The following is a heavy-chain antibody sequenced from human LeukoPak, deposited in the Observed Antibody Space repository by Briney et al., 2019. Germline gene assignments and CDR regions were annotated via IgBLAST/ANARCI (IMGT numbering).Heavy chain of an antibody. CDR2: VSHSGIT. CDR3: ARRGGTATHFDY. V-gene: IGHV4-38-2*02. D-gene: IGHD3-10*01. CDR1: AYSISSGFY. Sequence: PSETLSLTCTVSAYSISSGFYWGWIRQPPGKGLEWIGTVSHSGITSYNPSLKSRVTISTDTSKNQFSLNLSSVTAADTAVYYCARRGGTATHFDYWGQGTLVTVSS. J-gene: IGHJ4*02.